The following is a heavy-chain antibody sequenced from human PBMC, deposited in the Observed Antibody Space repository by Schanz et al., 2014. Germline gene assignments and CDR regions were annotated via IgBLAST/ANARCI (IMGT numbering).Heavy chain of an antibody. CDR2: ISNSGTYT. Sequence: QVYLVESGGDLVKPGGSLRLSCAVSGFTVSANYMIWVRQPPGKGLEWISYISNSGTYTKYADSVKGRFVISRDNARSSLYLQMSSLRDGDTAVYYCASVIMVAGNHRDGRDVWGQGTTVIVSS. CDR1: GFTVSANY. CDR3: ASVIMVAGNHRDGRDV. D-gene: IGHD6-19*01. J-gene: IGHJ6*02. V-gene: IGHV3-11*05.